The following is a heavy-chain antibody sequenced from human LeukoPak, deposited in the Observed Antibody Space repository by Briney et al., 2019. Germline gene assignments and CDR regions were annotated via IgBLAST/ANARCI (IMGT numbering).Heavy chain of an antibody. V-gene: IGHV3-66*01. Sequence: GGSLRLSCAASGFTVSSNYMNWVRQAPGKGLEWASLIYAGGSTYFADSVKGRFTISRDNSKNTLYLQMNSLRAEDTAVYYCARVRNYYDSSGYYDYWGQGTLVTVSS. CDR2: IYAGGST. J-gene: IGHJ4*02. D-gene: IGHD3-22*01. CDR3: ARVRNYYDSSGYYDY. CDR1: GFTVSSNY.